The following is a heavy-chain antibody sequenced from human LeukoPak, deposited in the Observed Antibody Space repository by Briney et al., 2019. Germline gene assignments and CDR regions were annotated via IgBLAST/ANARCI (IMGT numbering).Heavy chain of an antibody. D-gene: IGHD3-3*01. V-gene: IGHV3-7*03. J-gene: IGHJ3*02. CDR1: GFSFSSFW. CDR3: AKTIFGVTHAFDI. CDR2: IKEDGSEK. Sequence: GGSLRLSCVASGFSFSSFWMSWVRQAPGKGLEWVANIKEDGSEKYHVDSVKGRFTISRDNDKKSLYLQMSSLRAEDTAVYYCAKTIFGVTHAFDIWGQGTMVTVSS.